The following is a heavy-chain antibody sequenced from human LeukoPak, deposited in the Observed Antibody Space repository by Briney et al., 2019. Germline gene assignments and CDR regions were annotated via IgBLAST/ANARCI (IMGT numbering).Heavy chain of an antibody. V-gene: IGHV1-46*01. CDR2: INPSNGDT. J-gene: IGHJ6*02. Sequence: GASVKVSCKASGYTFTDYYLHWVRQAPGQGLEWMGLINPSNGDTNLAQKFQGRATLTRATSTSTVYMELSSLRSEDTAVYYCASVYNYGMDVWGQGTTVIVSS. CDR3: ASVYNYGMDV. CDR1: GYTFTDYY.